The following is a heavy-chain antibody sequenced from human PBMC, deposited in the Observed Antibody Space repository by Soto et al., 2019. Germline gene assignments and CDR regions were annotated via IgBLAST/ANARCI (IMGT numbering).Heavy chain of an antibody. CDR1: GFTFSSYA. Sequence: GGPLRLSCAASGFTFSSYAKHWVRQEPGKGLEWVAVISYDGSNKYYADSVKGRFTISRDNSKNTLYLQMNSLRAEDTAVYYCARVEESYYYDSSGYYPIDYWGQGTLVTVS. CDR3: ARVEESYYYDSSGYYPIDY. D-gene: IGHD3-22*01. J-gene: IGHJ4*02. CDR2: ISYDGSNK. V-gene: IGHV3-30-3*01.